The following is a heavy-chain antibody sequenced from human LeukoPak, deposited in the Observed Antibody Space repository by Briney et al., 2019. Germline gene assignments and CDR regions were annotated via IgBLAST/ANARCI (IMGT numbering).Heavy chain of an antibody. CDR1: GYTFTSHD. V-gene: IGHV1-8*01. D-gene: IGHD2-2*01. CDR3: ARGSVSEYQLLWPHYYYYMDV. CDR2: MNPNSGNT. Sequence: ASVKVSCKASGYTFTSHDIKWVRQATGQGLEWMGWMNPNSGNTGYAQKFQGRVTMTRNTSISTAYMELSSLRSEDTAVYYCARGSVSEYQLLWPHYYYYMDVWGKGTTVTVSS. J-gene: IGHJ6*03.